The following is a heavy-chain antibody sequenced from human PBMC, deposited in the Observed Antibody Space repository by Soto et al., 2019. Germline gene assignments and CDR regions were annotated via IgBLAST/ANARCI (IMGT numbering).Heavy chain of an antibody. CDR1: GGTFSSYA. Sequence: SVKVSCKASGGTFSSYAISWVRQAPGQGLEWMGGIIPIFGTANYAQKFQGRVTITADESTSTAYMELSSLRSEDTAVYYCAVIAVAGTVGSPDYYYYGMDVWGQGXTVTVYS. CDR2: IIPIFGTA. J-gene: IGHJ6*02. V-gene: IGHV1-69*13. CDR3: AVIAVAGTVGSPDYYYYGMDV. D-gene: IGHD6-19*01.